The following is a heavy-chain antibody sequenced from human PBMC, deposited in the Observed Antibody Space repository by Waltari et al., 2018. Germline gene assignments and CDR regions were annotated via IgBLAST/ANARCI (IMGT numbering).Heavy chain of an antibody. J-gene: IGHJ4*02. CDR1: GPATTHG. Sequence: EVQLVESGGGSVKPGGSLRLSCVISGPATTHGMSWVRQAPGKGPGWGANIKGDGSDKNYLESVKGRFTVSKYNAKNSLYLQMNNLGVEDTAVYYCARELSWSGRDYWGQGTLVTVSS. CDR2: IKGDGSDK. CDR3: ARELSWSGRDY. D-gene: IGHD1-26*01. V-gene: IGHV3-7*01.